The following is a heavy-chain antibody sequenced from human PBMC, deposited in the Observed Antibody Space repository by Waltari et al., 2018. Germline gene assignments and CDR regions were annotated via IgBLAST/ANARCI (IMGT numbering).Heavy chain of an antibody. CDR1: GFTFSSYA. J-gene: IGHJ4*02. Sequence: QVQLVESGGGVVQPGRSLRLSCAASGFTFSSYAMHWVRQAPGKGLEWVAVISYDGSNKYYADSVKGRFTISRDNSKNTLYLQMNSLRAEDTAVYYCARDSDRYCSGGSCYSAFFGYWGQGTLVTVSS. D-gene: IGHD2-15*01. V-gene: IGHV3-30-3*01. CDR2: ISYDGSNK. CDR3: ARDSDRYCSGGSCYSAFFGY.